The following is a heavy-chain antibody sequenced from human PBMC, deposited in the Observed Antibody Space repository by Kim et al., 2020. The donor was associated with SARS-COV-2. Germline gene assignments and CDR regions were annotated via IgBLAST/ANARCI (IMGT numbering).Heavy chain of an antibody. D-gene: IGHD7-27*01. CDR2: ISGGGGIT. J-gene: IGHJ4*02. V-gene: IGHV3-23*01. CDR1: GFTFTSYT. Sequence: GGSLRLSCAASGFTFTSYTMSWVRQAPGKGLEWVSGISGGGGITFYADSVKGRFTISRDNSKNTLYLQMNSLSAEDTAVYYCVTSRRDGNKPGYSDYWGQGILVTVSS. CDR3: VTSRRDGNKPGYSDY.